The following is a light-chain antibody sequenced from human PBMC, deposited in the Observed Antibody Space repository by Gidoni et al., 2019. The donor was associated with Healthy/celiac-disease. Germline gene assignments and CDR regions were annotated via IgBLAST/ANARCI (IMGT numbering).Light chain of an antibody. Sequence: IVLTQSPATLSLSPGERATLSCRASQSVSSYLAWYQQKPGQAPSLLIYDASNRATGIPARFSGSGSGTDFTLTISSLEPEDFAVYYCQQRSNWPRYTFGQGTKLEIK. V-gene: IGKV3-11*01. J-gene: IGKJ2*01. CDR1: QSVSSY. CDR3: QQRSNWPRYT. CDR2: DAS.